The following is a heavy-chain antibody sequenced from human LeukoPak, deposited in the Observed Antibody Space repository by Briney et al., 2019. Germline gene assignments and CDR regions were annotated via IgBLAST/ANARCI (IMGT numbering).Heavy chain of an antibody. CDR3: ARAHILYYFDC. CDR1: GGSISSYY. V-gene: IGHV4-59*08. CDR2: IYSTGST. D-gene: IGHD2-21*01. J-gene: IGHJ4*02. Sequence: PSETLSLTCTVSGGSISSYYWSWIRQPPGKKLEGIGYIYSTGSTSYNPSLTSRVTISIGTSKNQFSLNLNSVAAADTAVYYCARAHILYYFDCWGQGTLVTVSS.